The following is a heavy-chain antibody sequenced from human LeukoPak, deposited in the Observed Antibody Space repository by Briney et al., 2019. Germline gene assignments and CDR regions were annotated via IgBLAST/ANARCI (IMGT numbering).Heavy chain of an antibody. D-gene: IGHD7-27*01. V-gene: IGHV3-48*04. J-gene: IGHJ4*02. CDR1: GFTFSSYS. Sequence: GGSLRLSCAASGFTFSSYSMNWVRQAPGKGLEWVSYISSSGSTIYYADSVKGRFTISRDNSKNSLYLQMNSLRAEDTAVYYCGRGHWGLDYWGQGALVTVSS. CDR2: ISSSGSTI. CDR3: GRGHWGLDY.